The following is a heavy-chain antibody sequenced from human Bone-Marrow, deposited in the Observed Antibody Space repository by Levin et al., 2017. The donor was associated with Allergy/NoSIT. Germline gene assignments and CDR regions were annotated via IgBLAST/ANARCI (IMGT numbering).Heavy chain of an antibody. CDR3: ARTPPEGIAVAGPPFGYYYMDV. V-gene: IGHV3-23*01. CDR1: GFTFSSYA. CDR2: ISGSGGST. D-gene: IGHD6-19*01. Sequence: PGGSLRLSCAASGFTFSSYAMSWVRQAPGKGLEWVSAISGSGGSTYYADSVKGRFTISRDNSKNTLYLQMNSLRAEDTAVYYCARTPPEGIAVAGPPFGYYYMDVWGKGTTVTVSS. J-gene: IGHJ6*03.